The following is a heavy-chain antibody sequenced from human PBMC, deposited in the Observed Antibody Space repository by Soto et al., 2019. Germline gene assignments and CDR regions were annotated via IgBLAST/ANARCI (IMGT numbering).Heavy chain of an antibody. CDR1: GGSFSGYY. D-gene: IGHD6-13*01. Sequence: PSETLSLTCAVYGGSFSGYYWSWIRQPPGKGLEWIGEINHSGSTNYNPSLKSRVTISVDTSKNQFSLKLSSVTAADTAVYYCASRPGIAAAGTWYWFDPWGQGTLVTVSS. CDR3: ASRPGIAAAGTWYWFDP. CDR2: INHSGST. V-gene: IGHV4-34*01. J-gene: IGHJ5*02.